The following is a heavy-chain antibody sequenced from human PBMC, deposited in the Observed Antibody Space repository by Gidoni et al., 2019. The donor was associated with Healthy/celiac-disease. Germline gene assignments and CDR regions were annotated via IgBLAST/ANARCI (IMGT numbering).Heavy chain of an antibody. CDR1: GGSISSSSYY. CDR2: IYYSGST. Sequence: QLQLQESGPGLVKPSETLSLTCTVSGGSISSSSYYWGWIRQPPGKGLEWIGSIYYSGSTYYNPSLKSRVTISVDTSKNQFSLKLSSVTAADTAVYYCARHLGPVSDAEGAFDIWGQGTMVTVSS. CDR3: ARHLGPVSDAEGAFDI. D-gene: IGHD3-10*01. V-gene: IGHV4-39*01. J-gene: IGHJ3*02.